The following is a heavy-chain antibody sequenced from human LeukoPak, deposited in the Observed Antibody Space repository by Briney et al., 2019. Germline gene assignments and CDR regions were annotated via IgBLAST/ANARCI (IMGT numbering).Heavy chain of an antibody. CDR3: ARHRSVWDYYDSRRRYYFDY. V-gene: IGHV4-34*01. J-gene: IGHJ4*02. CDR2: INHSGST. CDR1: GGSFSGYY. Sequence: SETLSLTCAVYGGSFSGYYWSWIRQPPGKGLEWIGEINHSGSTNYNPSLKSRVTISVDTSKNQFSLKLSSVTAADTAVYYCARHRSVWDYYDSRRRYYFDYWGQGTLVTVSS. D-gene: IGHD3-22*01.